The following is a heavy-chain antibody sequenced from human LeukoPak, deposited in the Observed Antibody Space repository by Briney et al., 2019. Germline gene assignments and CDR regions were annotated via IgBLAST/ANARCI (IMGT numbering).Heavy chain of an antibody. V-gene: IGHV1-2*02. J-gene: IGHJ6*03. Sequence: ASVKVSCKASGYTFTDYYMHWVRQAPGQGLEWMGWINPNSGVTNYAQKFQGRVTMTRDTSINTAYMELSRMRSDDTAVYYCARDHSNDFWSGSGPLYYLDVWGKGTTVTVSS. CDR1: GYTFTDYY. CDR2: INPNSGVT. D-gene: IGHD3-3*01. CDR3: ARDHSNDFWSGSGPLYYLDV.